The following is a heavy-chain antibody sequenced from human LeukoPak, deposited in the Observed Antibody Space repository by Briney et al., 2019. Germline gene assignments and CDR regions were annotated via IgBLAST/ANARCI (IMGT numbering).Heavy chain of an antibody. Sequence: PSETLSLTCTVSGGSISGYYWSWIRQPPGKGLEYIGHIYYSGSTNYNPSLESRVTILVDTSKNQFSLRLSSVTAADTGLYYCARRGYCSGGSCYSFDYWGQGTLVTVSS. CDR1: GGSISGYY. V-gene: IGHV4-59*08. CDR3: ARRGYCSGGSCYSFDY. CDR2: IYYSGST. J-gene: IGHJ4*02. D-gene: IGHD2-15*01.